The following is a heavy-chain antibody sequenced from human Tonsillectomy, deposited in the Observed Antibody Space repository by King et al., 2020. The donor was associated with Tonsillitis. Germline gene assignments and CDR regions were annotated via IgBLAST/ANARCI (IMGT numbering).Heavy chain of an antibody. Sequence: VQLQQSGPGLVKPSQTLSLTCAISGDSVSSNSAAWNWLRQSPSRGLEWLGRTYYRSKWYNDYAVSVKSRITINPDTSKNQFSLQLNSVTPEDTAVYYCAREAGIVEYKIDAFDIWGQGTMVTVSS. CDR1: GDSVSSNSAA. D-gene: IGHD1-26*01. V-gene: IGHV6-1*01. CDR3: AREAGIVEYKIDAFDI. J-gene: IGHJ3*02. CDR2: TYYRSKWYN.